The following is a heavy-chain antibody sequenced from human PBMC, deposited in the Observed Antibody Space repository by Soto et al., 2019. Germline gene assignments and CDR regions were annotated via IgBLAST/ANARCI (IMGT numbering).Heavy chain of an antibody. CDR2: ISAYDGHT. Sequence: QVQLVQSGAEVKKPGASVKVSCKASGYTFTTSSITWVRQAPGQGLEWMGWISAYDGHTNYAQKVQGRVTMTTDTSTSTAYVELRSLRSDDTAVYYCARSGREPDFWGQGTLVTVSS. CDR1: GYTFTTSS. CDR3: ARSGREPDF. J-gene: IGHJ4*02. V-gene: IGHV1-18*01.